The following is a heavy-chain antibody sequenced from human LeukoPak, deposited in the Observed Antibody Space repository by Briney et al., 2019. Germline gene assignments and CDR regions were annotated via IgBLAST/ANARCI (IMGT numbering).Heavy chain of an antibody. J-gene: IGHJ4*02. V-gene: IGHV3-23*01. CDR1: GLTFSTSA. D-gene: IGHD4-17*01. Sequence: GGSLRLSCAASGLTFSTSAMSWVRQAPGRGLEWVSSISGSGGSTYYAGSVKGRFTISRDNAKSSLYLQMNSLRAEDTAVYYCARLIYGDYAPDYWGQGTLVTVSS. CDR3: ARLIYGDYAPDY. CDR2: ISGSGGST.